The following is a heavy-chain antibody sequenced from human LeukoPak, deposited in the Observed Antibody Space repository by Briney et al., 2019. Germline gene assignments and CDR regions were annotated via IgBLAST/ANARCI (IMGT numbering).Heavy chain of an antibody. CDR1: GDSVSNNGAA. CDR3: TRDPPNDQSYDV. J-gene: IGHJ4*02. V-gene: IGHV6-1*01. CDR2: TYYRSKWFY. Sequence: PSQTLSLTCAIFGDSVSNNGAAWNWIRQSPSRGFEWLGRTYYRSKWFYDYAVSVRSRIIISPDTLQNQFSLQLSSMTPDDTAVYYCTRDPPNDQSYDVWGQGTLVTVSS. D-gene: IGHD1-1*01.